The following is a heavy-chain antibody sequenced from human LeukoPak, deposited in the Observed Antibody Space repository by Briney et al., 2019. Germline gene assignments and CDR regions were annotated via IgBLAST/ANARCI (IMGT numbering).Heavy chain of an antibody. J-gene: IGHJ4*02. CDR3: ARQANDFWNGYYPSFDF. CDR2: IYYSGST. V-gene: IGHV4-39*01. Sequence: SETLSLTCTVSGDSINSSSYYWGWIRQPPGKGLEWTGSIYYSGSTYYNPSLKSRVTTSVDTSKNQFSLKLSSVTAADTAVYYCARQANDFWNGYYPSFDFWGQGTLVTVSS. D-gene: IGHD3-3*01. CDR1: GDSINSSSYY.